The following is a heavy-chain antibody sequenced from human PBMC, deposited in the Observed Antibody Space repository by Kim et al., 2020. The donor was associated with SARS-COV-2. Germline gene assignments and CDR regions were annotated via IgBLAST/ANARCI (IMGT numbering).Heavy chain of an antibody. D-gene: IGHD2-15*01. CDR1: GFTFSSYG. CDR3: AKEGGYCSGGSCEYYGMDV. CDR2: ISYDGSNK. V-gene: IGHV3-30*18. Sequence: GGSLRLSCAASGFTFSSYGMHWVRQAPGKGLEWVAVISYDGSNKYYADSVKGRFTISRDNSKNTLYLQMNSLRAEDTAVYYCAKEGGYCSGGSCEYYGMDVWRQGTTVTVSS. J-gene: IGHJ6*02.